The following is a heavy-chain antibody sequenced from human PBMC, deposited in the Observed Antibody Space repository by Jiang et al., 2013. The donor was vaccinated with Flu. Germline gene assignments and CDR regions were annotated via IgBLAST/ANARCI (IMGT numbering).Heavy chain of an antibody. V-gene: IGHV3-74*01. CDR2: INSDGSST. Sequence: VQLVESGGGLVQPGGSLRLSCAASGFTLSSYWMHWVRQAPGKGLVWVSRINSDGSSTNYADSVKGRFTISRDNAKNTLYLQMNSLRAEDTAVYYCARDRWDYGGNGYYAMDVWGQGTTVTVSS. CDR1: GFTLSSYW. D-gene: IGHD4-23*01. J-gene: IGHJ6*02. CDR3: ARDRWDYGGNGYYAMDV.